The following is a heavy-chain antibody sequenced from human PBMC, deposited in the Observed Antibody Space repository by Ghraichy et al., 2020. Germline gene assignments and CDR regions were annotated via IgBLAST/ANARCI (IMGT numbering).Heavy chain of an antibody. J-gene: IGHJ4*02. CDR2: IYSGGST. CDR3: ARDAPQAAAYNYFDY. D-gene: IGHD6-13*01. CDR1: GFTVSSNY. V-gene: IGHV3-66*02. Sequence: GSLRLSCAASGFTVSSNYMSWVRQAPGKGMEWVSVIYSGGSTYYADSVKGRFTISRDNSKNTLYLQMNSLRAEDTAVYYCARDAPQAAAYNYFDYWGQGTLVTVSS.